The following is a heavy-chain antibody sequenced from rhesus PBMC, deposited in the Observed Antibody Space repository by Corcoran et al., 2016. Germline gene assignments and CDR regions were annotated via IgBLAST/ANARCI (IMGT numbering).Heavy chain of an antibody. CDR2: IYANSVTT. CDR1: GGSMSESSF. CDR3: ASPFERGRFEV. V-gene: IGHV4S9*01. J-gene: IGHJ5-1*01. D-gene: IGHD3-34*01. Sequence: QVRLQESCPGLVTSSETLSLTCAVSGGSMSESSFWTWIRPPPGEGLEWIGNIYANSVTTYNPSLKRRVTISKDTSNNQFFLKVTSVTAADTAVYYCASPFERGRFEVWGAGILVTVSS.